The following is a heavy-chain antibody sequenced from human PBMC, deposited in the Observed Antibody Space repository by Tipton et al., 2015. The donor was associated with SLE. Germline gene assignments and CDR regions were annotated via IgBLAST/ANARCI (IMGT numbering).Heavy chain of an antibody. D-gene: IGHD6-6*01. J-gene: IGHJ3*02. CDR3: AIPRGIAARDDAFDI. CDR1: GYTFTSYG. Sequence: LVQSGPEVQKPGASVTVSCKASGYTFTSYGISWVRQAPGQGLEWMGWISAYNGNTNYAQKLQGRVTMTTDTSTSTSYMELRSLRSDDTAVYYCAIPRGIAARDDAFDIWGQGTMVTVSS. V-gene: IGHV1-18*01. CDR2: ISAYNGNT.